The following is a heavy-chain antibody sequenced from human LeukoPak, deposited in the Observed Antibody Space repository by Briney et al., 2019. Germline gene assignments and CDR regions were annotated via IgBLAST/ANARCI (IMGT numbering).Heavy chain of an antibody. D-gene: IGHD4/OR15-4a*01. CDR2: INLSGGST. V-gene: IGHV1-46*01. CDR1: GFTFINYY. CDR3: ARDLDYGEKSEDY. J-gene: IGHJ4*02. Sequence: SVRVSCKASGFTFINYYMHWVRQAPGQGLEWLGIINLSGGSTHYPQKFQDRVTMTRDTSTSTVYMELSSLKSEDTAVYYCARDLDYGEKSEDYWGQGTLVTVS.